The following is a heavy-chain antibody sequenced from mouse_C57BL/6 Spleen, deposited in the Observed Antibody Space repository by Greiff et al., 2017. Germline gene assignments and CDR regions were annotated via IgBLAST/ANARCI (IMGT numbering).Heavy chain of an antibody. CDR3: ARPYSNYEGSYYAMDY. Sequence: VMLVESGPGLVQPSQSLSITCTVSGFSLTSYGVHWVRQSPGKGLEWLGVIWSGGSTDYNAAFISRLSISKDNSKSQVFFKMNSLQADDTAIYYCARPYSNYEGSYYAMDYWGQGTSVTVSS. J-gene: IGHJ4*01. D-gene: IGHD2-5*01. V-gene: IGHV2-2*01. CDR2: IWSGGST. CDR1: GFSLTSYG.